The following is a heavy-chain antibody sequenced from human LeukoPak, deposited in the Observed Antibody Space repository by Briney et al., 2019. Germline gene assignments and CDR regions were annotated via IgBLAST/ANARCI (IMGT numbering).Heavy chain of an antibody. D-gene: IGHD2-15*01. CDR2: MNPNSGNT. CDR3: ARGPNPYCSGGSCYSWGRYYYYYMDV. CDR1: GYTFTSYD. V-gene: IGHV1-8*01. J-gene: IGHJ6*03. Sequence: ASVKVSCKASGYTFTSYDINWVRQATGQGLEWMGWMNPNSGNTGYAQKFQGRVTMTRNTSISTAYMELSSLRSEDTAVYYCARGPNPYCSGGSCYSWGRYYYYYMDVWGKGTTVTVSS.